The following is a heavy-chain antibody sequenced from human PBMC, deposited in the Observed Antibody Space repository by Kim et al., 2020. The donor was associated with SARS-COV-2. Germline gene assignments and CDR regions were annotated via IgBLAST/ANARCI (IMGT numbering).Heavy chain of an antibody. V-gene: IGHV1-2*02. CDR3: ARDLYGSGRRYYYGMDV. D-gene: IGHD3-10*01. CDR1: GYTFTGYY. CDR2: INPNSGGT. Sequence: ASVKVSCKASGYTFTGYYMHWVRQAPGQGLEWMGWINPNSGGTNYAQKFQGRVTMTRDTSISTAYMELSRLRSDDTAVYYCARDLYGSGRRYYYGMDVWGQETTVTVSS. J-gene: IGHJ6*02.